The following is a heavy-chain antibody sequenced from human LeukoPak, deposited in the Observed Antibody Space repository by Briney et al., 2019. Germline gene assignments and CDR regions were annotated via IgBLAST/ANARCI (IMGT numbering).Heavy chain of an antibody. CDR3: ARSALDYGDYFDY. Sequence: GGSLRLSCAVSGFTFSDHYMDSVRQAPGKGLEWVGRTRNKAYSYTTEYAASVKGRFTISRDDSKNSLYLQMNSLKTEDTAVYYCARSALDYGDYFDYWGQGTLVTVSS. D-gene: IGHD4-17*01. CDR1: GFTFSDHY. J-gene: IGHJ4*02. V-gene: IGHV3-72*01. CDR2: TRNKAYSYTT.